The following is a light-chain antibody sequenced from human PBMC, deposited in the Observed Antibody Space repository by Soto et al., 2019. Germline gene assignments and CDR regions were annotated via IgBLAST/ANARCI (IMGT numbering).Light chain of an antibody. V-gene: IGLV4-69*01. CDR1: SGHSNYA. J-gene: IGLJ2*01. CDR3: QTWDTGISVV. Sequence: QPVLTQSPSASASLGASVTLTCTLSSGHSNYAIAWHQQQPEKGPRYLMKLNNDGSHSKGDGIPDRFSGSSSGAERYLTISSLQSEDESDYYCQTWDTGISVVFGGETKVTVL. CDR2: LNNDGSH.